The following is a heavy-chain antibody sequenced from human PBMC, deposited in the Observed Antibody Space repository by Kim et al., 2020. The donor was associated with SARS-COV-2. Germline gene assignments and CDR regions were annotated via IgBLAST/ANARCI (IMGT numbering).Heavy chain of an antibody. CDR3: AKSFSGSYFGYDY. V-gene: IGHV3-30*18. CDR1: GFTFNTYG. CDR2: ISYDGSHK. Sequence: GGSLRLSCAASGFTFNTYGIHWVRQAPGKGLEWVAVISYDGSHKYYADSVKGRFTISRDNSKNTLYLQMNSLRIEDTAVYYCAKSFSGSYFGYDYWVQGTLLTFSS. D-gene: IGHD1-26*01. J-gene: IGHJ4*02.